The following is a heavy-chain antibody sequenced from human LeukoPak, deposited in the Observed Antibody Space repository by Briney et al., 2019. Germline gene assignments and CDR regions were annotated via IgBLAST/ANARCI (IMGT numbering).Heavy chain of an antibody. D-gene: IGHD3-10*01. Sequence: PGGSLRLSCAASGLTFSSYAMSWVRQAPGKGLEWVSAISGSGGSTYYADSVKGRFTISRDNSKNTLYLQMNSLRAEDTAVYYCAKDVAGSGSYYLDYWGQGTLVTVSS. CDR2: ISGSGGST. CDR1: GLTFSSYA. J-gene: IGHJ4*02. CDR3: AKDVAGSGSYYLDY. V-gene: IGHV3-23*01.